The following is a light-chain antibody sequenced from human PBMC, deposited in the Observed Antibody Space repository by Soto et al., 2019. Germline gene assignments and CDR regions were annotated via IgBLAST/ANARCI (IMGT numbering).Light chain of an antibody. V-gene: IGKV3-15*01. CDR1: QRVSGN. CDR2: GAS. CDR3: QQYNNWPLIT. J-gene: IGKJ5*01. Sequence: EIVMTQSPDTLSVSAGERPALFCLASQRVSGNLAWYQQKPGQAPRLLMYGASIRATGIPARFSGSGSGTEFTLTISSLQSEDFAVYYCQQYNNWPLITFGQGTRLEIK.